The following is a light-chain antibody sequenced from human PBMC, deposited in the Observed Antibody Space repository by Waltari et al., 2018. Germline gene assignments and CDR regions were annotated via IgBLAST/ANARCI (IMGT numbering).Light chain of an antibody. Sequence: QSGLTQPPSLSAAPGQKVTISCSGTSSNLGNNYVAWYQQIPGKVPKLLIYENYKRPSGIPNRFSGSRSGTSATLVITGLLTGDEADYYCGTWDSSLSGAVFGGGTHLTVL. CDR1: SSNLGNNY. CDR3: GTWDSSLSGAV. J-gene: IGLJ7*01. CDR2: ENY. V-gene: IGLV1-51*02.